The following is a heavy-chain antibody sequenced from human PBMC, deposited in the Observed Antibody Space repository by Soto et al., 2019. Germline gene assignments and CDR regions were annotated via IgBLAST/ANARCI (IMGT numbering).Heavy chain of an antibody. V-gene: IGHV3-33*01. CDR2: IWYDGSNK. CDR1: GFTFSSYG. CDR3: ARGKGVAPYYYYGTDV. Sequence: QVQLVESGGGVVQPGRSLRLSCAASGFTFSSYGMHWVRQAPGKGLEWVAVIWYDGSNKYYADSVKGRFTISRDNSKNTLYLQMNSLRAEDTAVYYCARGKGVAPYYYYGTDVWGQGTTVTVSS. D-gene: IGHD3-10*01. J-gene: IGHJ6*02.